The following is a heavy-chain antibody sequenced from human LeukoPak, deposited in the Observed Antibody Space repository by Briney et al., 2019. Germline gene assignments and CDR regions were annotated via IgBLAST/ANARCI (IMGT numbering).Heavy chain of an antibody. D-gene: IGHD3-22*01. CDR2: IRYDGSNK. Sequence: GGSLRLSCAASGFTFSNYGMHWVRQAPGKGLEWVAFIRYDGSNKYYADSVKGRFTISRDNSKNTLYLQMNSLRAEDTAVYYCAKDFDYYDSSGYLDYWGQGTLVTVSS. V-gene: IGHV3-30*02. CDR3: AKDFDYYDSSGYLDY. J-gene: IGHJ4*02. CDR1: GFTFSNYG.